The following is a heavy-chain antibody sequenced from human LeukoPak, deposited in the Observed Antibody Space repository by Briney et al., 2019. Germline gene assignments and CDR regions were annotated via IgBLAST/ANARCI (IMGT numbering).Heavy chain of an antibody. D-gene: IGHD5-18*01. CDR2: IYYSGST. J-gene: IGHJ3*02. CDR1: GGSISSSSYY. CDR3: ASHKPWILIVGFGNAFDI. Sequence: SETLSLTCTVSGGSISSSSYYWGWIRQPPGQGLEWIGSIYYSGSTYYNPSLKSRVTISVDTSKNQFSLKLSSVTAADTAVYYCASHKPWILIVGFGNAFDIWGQGTMVTVSS. V-gene: IGHV4-39*01.